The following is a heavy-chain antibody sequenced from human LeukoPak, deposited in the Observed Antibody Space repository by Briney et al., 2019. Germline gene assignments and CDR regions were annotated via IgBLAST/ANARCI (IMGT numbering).Heavy chain of an antibody. J-gene: IGHJ4*02. D-gene: IGHD1-26*01. V-gene: IGHV3-33*01. CDR3: ARAHKVGAPDY. CDR1: GFTFSSYG. Sequence: GGSLRLSCAASGFTFSSYGMHWVRQAPGKGLEWVAVIWHDGSNKYYADSVKGRFTISRDNSKNTLYLQMNSLRAEDTAVYYCARAHKVGAPDYWGQGTLVTVSS. CDR2: IWHDGSNK.